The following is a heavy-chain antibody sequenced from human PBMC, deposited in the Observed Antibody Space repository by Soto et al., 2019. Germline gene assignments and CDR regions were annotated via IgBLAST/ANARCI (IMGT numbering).Heavy chain of an antibody. CDR2: ISGSGGST. V-gene: IGHV3-23*01. CDR1: GFTFSSYA. D-gene: IGHD2-21*02. CDR3: AKDWTRYCGGDCYTDY. Sequence: PGGSLRLSCAASGFTFSSYAMSWVRQAPGKGLEWVSAISGSGGSTYYADSVKGRFTISRDNSKNTLYLQMNSLRAEDTAVYYCAKDWTRYCGGDCYTDYWGQGTLVTVSS. J-gene: IGHJ4*02.